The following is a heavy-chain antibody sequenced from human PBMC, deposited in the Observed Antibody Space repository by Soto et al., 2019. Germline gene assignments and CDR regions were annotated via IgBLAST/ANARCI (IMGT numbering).Heavy chain of an antibody. Sequence: GAPVKVSCKASGYTFTSYGISWGRQAPGQGLERMGWISAYNGNTNYAQKLQGRVTMTTDTSTSTAYMELRSLRSDDTAVYYCARVTWDLYDSSGQDAFDIWGQGTMVTVSS. J-gene: IGHJ3*02. CDR3: ARVTWDLYDSSGQDAFDI. CDR2: ISAYNGNT. V-gene: IGHV1-18*01. D-gene: IGHD3-22*01. CDR1: GYTFTSYG.